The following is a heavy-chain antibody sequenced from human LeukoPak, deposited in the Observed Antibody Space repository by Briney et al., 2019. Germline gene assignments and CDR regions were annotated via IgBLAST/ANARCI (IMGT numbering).Heavy chain of an antibody. CDR1: GGSISSSNW. V-gene: IGHV4-4*02. CDR3: ARVSVYYDSSGYYDYYYMDV. Sequence: SGTLSLTCAVSGGSISSSNWWSWVRQPPGKGLEWIGEIYHSGSTNYNPSLKSRVTISVDKSKNQFSLKLSSVTAADTAVYYCARVSVYYDSSGYYDYYYMDVWGKGTTVTVSS. J-gene: IGHJ6*03. CDR2: IYHSGST. D-gene: IGHD3-22*01.